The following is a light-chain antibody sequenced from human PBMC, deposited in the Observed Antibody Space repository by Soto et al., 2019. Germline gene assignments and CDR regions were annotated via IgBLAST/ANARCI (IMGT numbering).Light chain of an antibody. V-gene: IGKV3-20*01. CDR2: AAS. CDR3: QQYGSSPCT. J-gene: IGKJ1*01. CDR1: HSSSY. Sequence: EIELTQSPGTLSLSPGERATLTCRASHSSSYLAWYQQKNGQAPRLLIYAASTRYTGIPDRFSGSGSGTEFTLTISGLEPEDFAIYCCQQYGSSPCTFGQGTKVDIK.